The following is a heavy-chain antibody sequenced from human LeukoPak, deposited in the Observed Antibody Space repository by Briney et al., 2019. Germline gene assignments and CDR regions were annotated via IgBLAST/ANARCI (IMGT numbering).Heavy chain of an antibody. D-gene: IGHD6-19*01. CDR3: AKASSGWYDLDY. J-gene: IGHJ4*02. CDR2: ISWDGGST. V-gene: IGHV3-43*01. CDR1: GFTFSSYT. Sequence: GGSLRLSCAASGFTFSSYTVHWVRQAPGKGLEWVSLISWDGGSTYYADSVKGRFTISRDNSKNSLYLQMNSLRTEDTALYYCAKASSGWYDLDYWGQGTLVTVSS.